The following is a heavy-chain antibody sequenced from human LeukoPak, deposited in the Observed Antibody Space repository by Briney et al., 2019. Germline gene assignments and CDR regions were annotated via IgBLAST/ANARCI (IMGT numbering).Heavy chain of an antibody. Sequence: SGTLSLTCAVSGVSISSTEWWIWVRQSPGQALEWIGEIHRDGRTRYSPSLTSRVSMSIDYSKNQFSLKVSSVTAADTAIYYCGKTDIWFNPIDYWGPGSLVIVSS. CDR1: GVSISSTEW. CDR3: GKTDIWFNPIDY. CDR2: IHRDGRT. J-gene: IGHJ4*02. D-gene: IGHD3-9*01. V-gene: IGHV4-4*02.